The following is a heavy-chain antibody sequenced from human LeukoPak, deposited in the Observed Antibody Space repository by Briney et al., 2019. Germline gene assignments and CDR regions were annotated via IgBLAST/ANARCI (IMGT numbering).Heavy chain of an antibody. Sequence: ASVKLSCKASGSTFTSYSMSWVRQAPGQELEWMGWINTNTGNPTYAQCLTGRFVFSLDTSVSTAYLQISSLKAEDPAVYYCAREHWGAEFDYWGQGTLVTVSS. CDR3: AREHWGAEFDY. D-gene: IGHD7-27*01. CDR1: GSTFTSYS. J-gene: IGHJ4*02. CDR2: INTNTGNP. V-gene: IGHV7-4-1*02.